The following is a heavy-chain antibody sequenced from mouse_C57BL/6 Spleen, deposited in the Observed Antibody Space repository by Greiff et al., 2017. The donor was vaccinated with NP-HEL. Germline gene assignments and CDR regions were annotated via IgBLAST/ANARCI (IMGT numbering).Heavy chain of an antibody. Sequence: VQLKESGPELVKPGASVKISCKASGYSFTGYYMNWVKQSPEKSLEWIGEINPSTGGTTYNQKFKAKTTLTVDKSSSTAYMQLKSLTSEDSAVYYCARSSYYAMDYWGQGTSVTVSS. V-gene: IGHV1-42*01. D-gene: IGHD1-1*01. J-gene: IGHJ4*01. CDR3: ARSSYYAMDY. CDR2: INPSTGGT. CDR1: GYSFTGYY.